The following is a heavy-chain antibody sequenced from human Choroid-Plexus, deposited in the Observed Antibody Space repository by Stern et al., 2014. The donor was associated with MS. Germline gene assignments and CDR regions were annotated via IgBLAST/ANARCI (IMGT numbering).Heavy chain of an antibody. D-gene: IGHD2-15*01. CDR3: AKDRQWSTYFFDY. CDR2: ISYDGSDN. J-gene: IGHJ4*02. Sequence: QLVQSGGGVAQPGRPLILSCSASGFTFSNFCMHWVRKAPGKGLELVALISYDGSDNYYAASVTGRFTIFREHSNNTLYLHMNSLRAEDTAVYYCAKDRQWSTYFFDYWGQGSLVTVSS. V-gene: IGHV3-30*18. CDR1: GFTFSNFC.